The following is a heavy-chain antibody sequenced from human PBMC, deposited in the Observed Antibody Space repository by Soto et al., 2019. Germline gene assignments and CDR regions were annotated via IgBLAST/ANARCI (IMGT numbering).Heavy chain of an antibody. CDR2: IYYSGST. CDR3: ARGDIVVVVAATGGAFDI. Sequence: SETLSLTCTVSGGSISSGGYYWSWIRQHPGKGLEWIGYIYYSGSTYYNPSLKSRVTISVDTSKNQFSLKLSSVTAADTAVYYCARGDIVVVVAATGGAFDIWGQGTMVTVSS. V-gene: IGHV4-31*03. D-gene: IGHD2-15*01. CDR1: GGSISSGGYY. J-gene: IGHJ3*02.